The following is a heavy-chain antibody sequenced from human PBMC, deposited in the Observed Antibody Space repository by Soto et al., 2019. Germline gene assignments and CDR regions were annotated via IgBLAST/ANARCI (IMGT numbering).Heavy chain of an antibody. CDR2: ISYDGSNK. J-gene: IGHJ6*02. Sequence: GGSLILSCAASGFTFSSYGMHWVRQAPGKGLEWVAVISYDGSNKYYADSVKGRFTISRDNSKNTLYLQMNSLRAEDTAVYYCAKDLMHYDFWSGYYAPYGMDVWGQGTTVTVSS. CDR1: GFTFSSYG. V-gene: IGHV3-30*18. CDR3: AKDLMHYDFWSGYYAPYGMDV. D-gene: IGHD3-3*01.